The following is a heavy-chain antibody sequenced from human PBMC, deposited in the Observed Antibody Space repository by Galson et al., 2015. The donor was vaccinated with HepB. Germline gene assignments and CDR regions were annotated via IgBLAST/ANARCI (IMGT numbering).Heavy chain of an antibody. J-gene: IGHJ4*02. CDR2: IRYDGSNK. V-gene: IGHV3-30*02. Sequence: SLRLSCAASGFTFSSYGMHWVRQAPGKGLEWVAFIRYDGSNKYYADSVKGRFTISRDNSKNTLYLQMNSLRAEDTAVYYCAKLLGAATAIDDYWGQGTLVTVSS. CDR3: AKLLGAATAIDDY. D-gene: IGHD2-21*02. CDR1: GFTFSSYG.